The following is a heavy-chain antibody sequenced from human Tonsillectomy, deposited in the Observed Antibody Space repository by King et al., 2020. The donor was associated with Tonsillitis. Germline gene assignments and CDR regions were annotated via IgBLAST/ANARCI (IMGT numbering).Heavy chain of an antibody. CDR3: VKSSNWNHLGYFDY. J-gene: IGHJ4*02. CDR1: GFTFSDYG. V-gene: IGHV3-64D*06. CDR2: VSSSGLIT. D-gene: IGHD1-14*01. Sequence: VQLVESGGGLVQPGGSLRLSCSVSGFTFSDYGMHWVRQAPGKGLEYVSAVSSSGLITHYADSVKGRFTMSRDNSENTLYIQMSSLRVEDTAVYYCVKSSNWNHLGYFDYWGQGTLVTVSP.